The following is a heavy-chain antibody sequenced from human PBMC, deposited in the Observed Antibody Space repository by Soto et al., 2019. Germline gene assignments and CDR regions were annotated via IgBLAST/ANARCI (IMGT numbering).Heavy chain of an antibody. J-gene: IGHJ4*02. CDR3: ARRWGTYFDF. CDR1: GGSISSYY. CDR2: IYYSGST. V-gene: IGHV4-59*01. D-gene: IGHD7-27*01. Sequence: PSETLSLTCTVSGGSISSYYWTWIRQPPGKGLEWIGYIYYSGSTNYNPSLKRRITISVDTSKNQFSLKLSSVTAADTAVYYCARRWGTYFDFWGQGTLVTVSS.